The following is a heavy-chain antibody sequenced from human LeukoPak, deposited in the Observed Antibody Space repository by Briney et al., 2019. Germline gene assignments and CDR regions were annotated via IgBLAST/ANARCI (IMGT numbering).Heavy chain of an antibody. D-gene: IGHD3-10*01. CDR2: INPNSGGT. CDR1: GYTFTSYG. V-gene: IGHV1-2*02. J-gene: IGHJ6*03. Sequence: GASVKVSCKASGYTFTSYGISWVRQAPGQGLEWMGWINPNSGGTNYAQKFQGRVTMTRDTSISTAYMELSRLRSDDTAVYYCARDGQPRVLATKYYYYYYYMDVWGKGTTVTISS. CDR3: ARDGQPRVLATKYYYYYYYMDV.